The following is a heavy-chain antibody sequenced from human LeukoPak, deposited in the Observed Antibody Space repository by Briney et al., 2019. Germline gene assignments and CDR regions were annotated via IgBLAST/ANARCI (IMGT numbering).Heavy chain of an antibody. J-gene: IGHJ6*03. CDR3: AKDLRRIVGATKGMDV. Sequence: GGSLRLSCAASGFTFSSYGMHWVRQAPGKGLEWVAFLRYDGSNKYYADSVKGRFTISRDNSKNTLYLQMNSLRAEDTAVYYCAKDLRRIVGATKGMDVWGKGTTVTVSS. CDR1: GFTFSSYG. D-gene: IGHD1-26*01. CDR2: LRYDGSNK. V-gene: IGHV3-30*02.